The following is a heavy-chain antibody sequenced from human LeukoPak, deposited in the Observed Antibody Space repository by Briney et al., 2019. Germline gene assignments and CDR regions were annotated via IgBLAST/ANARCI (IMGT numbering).Heavy chain of an antibody. Sequence: GGSLRLSCAASGFTFSSYEMNWVRQAPGKGLEWVSYISSSGSTIYYEDSVKGRFTISRDNAKNSLYLQMNSLRAEDTAVYYCARLSNWNLYYDYYYGMDVWGQGITVTVSS. J-gene: IGHJ6*02. CDR2: ISSSGSTI. CDR1: GFTFSSYE. D-gene: IGHD1-20*01. CDR3: ARLSNWNLYYDYYYGMDV. V-gene: IGHV3-48*03.